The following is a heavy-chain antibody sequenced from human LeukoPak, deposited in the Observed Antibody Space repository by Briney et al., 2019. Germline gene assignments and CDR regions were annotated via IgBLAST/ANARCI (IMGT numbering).Heavy chain of an antibody. J-gene: IGHJ4*02. V-gene: IGHV3-30*01. Sequence: PGGSLRLSCAASGFTFSSYAMHWVRQASGKGLEWVAVISYDGSNKYYADSVKGRFTISRDNSKNTLYLQMNSLRAEDTAVYYCARGVRSSGYYYPGYFDYWGQGTLVTVSS. D-gene: IGHD3-22*01. CDR3: ARGVRSSGYYYPGYFDY. CDR1: GFTFSSYA. CDR2: ISYDGSNK.